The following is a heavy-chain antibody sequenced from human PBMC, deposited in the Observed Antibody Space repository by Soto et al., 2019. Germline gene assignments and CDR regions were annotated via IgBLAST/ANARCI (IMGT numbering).Heavy chain of an antibody. CDR1: GYTFTGYY. D-gene: IGHD3-10*01. CDR2: INPNSGGT. J-gene: IGHJ6*02. V-gene: IGHV1-2*02. CDR3: ARVPSITMVRGAIYYYGMDV. Sequence: ASVKVSCKASGYTFTGYYMHWVRQAPGQGLEWMGWINPNSGGTNYAQKFQGRVTMTRDTSISTAYMELSRLRSDDTAVYYCARVPSITMVRGAIYYYGMDVWGQGTTVTVSS.